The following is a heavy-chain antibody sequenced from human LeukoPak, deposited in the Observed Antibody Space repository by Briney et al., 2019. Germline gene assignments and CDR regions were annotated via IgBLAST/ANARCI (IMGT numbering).Heavy chain of an antibody. CDR2: ISSDGRTT. CDR3: TRAAIFYYGMDV. J-gene: IGHJ6*02. V-gene: IGHV3-74*01. Sequence: GGSLRLSCAASGFSFSNYWMHWVRQAPGKGLVWVARISSDGRTTNFADFVTGRFTISRDNAKNALYLEVNSLRAEDTAVYYCTRAAIFYYGMDVWGQGTTVSVFS. CDR1: GFSFSNYW. D-gene: IGHD6-25*01.